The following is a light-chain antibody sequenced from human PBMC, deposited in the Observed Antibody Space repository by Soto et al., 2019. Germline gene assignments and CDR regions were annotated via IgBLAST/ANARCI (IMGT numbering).Light chain of an antibody. Sequence: DIQMTQSPSTLSASVGDRVTITCRARQSISSWLAWYQQKPGKAPKVLIYKASSLESGVPSRFSGSGSGTEFTLTISSLQPDDFAPYYCQQYNSYPYTFGQGTKLEIK. CDR2: KAS. V-gene: IGKV1-5*03. CDR3: QQYNSYPYT. J-gene: IGKJ2*01. CDR1: QSISSW.